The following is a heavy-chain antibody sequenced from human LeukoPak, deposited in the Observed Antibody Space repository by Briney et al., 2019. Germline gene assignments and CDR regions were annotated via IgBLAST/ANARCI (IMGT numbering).Heavy chain of an antibody. D-gene: IGHD2-15*01. CDR3: TTGGRWHYYYGMDV. Sequence: GGSLRLSCAASGFTFSNAWMSWVRQTPGKGLEWVGRIKSKTDGGTTDYAAPVKGRFTISRDDSKNTLYLQMNSLKTEDTAVYYCTTGGRWHYYYGMDVWGQGTTVTVSS. CDR1: GFTFSNAW. V-gene: IGHV3-15*01. J-gene: IGHJ6*02. CDR2: IKSKTDGGTT.